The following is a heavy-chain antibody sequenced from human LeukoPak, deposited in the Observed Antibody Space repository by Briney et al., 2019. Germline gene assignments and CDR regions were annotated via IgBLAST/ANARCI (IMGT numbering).Heavy chain of an antibody. Sequence: ASVKVSCKASGYTFTSYYMHWVRQAPGQGLEWMGRIIPILGIANYAQKFQGRVTITADKSTSTAYMELSSLRSEDTAVYYCAKLAYCGGDCYSSWFDPWGQGTLVTVSS. CDR3: AKLAYCGGDCYSSWFDP. CDR2: IIPILGIA. D-gene: IGHD2-21*02. CDR1: GYTFTSYY. J-gene: IGHJ5*02. V-gene: IGHV1-69*02.